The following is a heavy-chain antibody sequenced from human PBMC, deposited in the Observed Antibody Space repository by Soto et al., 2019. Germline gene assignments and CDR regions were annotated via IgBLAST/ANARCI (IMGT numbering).Heavy chain of an antibody. CDR3: ARGLFAGDV. CDR2: NNPNGGST. V-gene: IGHV1-46*03. Sequence: QVQLVQSGAEVKKPGASVRVSCKASGYTFTSYYIHWVRQAPGQGLEWMGINNPNGGSTNYAQKFQGRVTMTRDTSTSTVYMDLSSLRSEDTAVYYCARGLFAGDVWGKGTTVTVSS. J-gene: IGHJ6*04. CDR1: GYTFTSYY.